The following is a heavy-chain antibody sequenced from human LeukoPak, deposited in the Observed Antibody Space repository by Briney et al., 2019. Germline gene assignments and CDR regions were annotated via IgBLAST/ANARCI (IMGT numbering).Heavy chain of an antibody. D-gene: IGHD2-2*01. CDR3: ARGTLVVPAAHPGMDV. CDR2: INHSGST. CDR1: GGSFSGYY. J-gene: IGHJ6*04. V-gene: IGHV4-34*01. Sequence: PSETLSLTCAVYGGSFSGYYWSWIRQPPVKGLEWIGEINHSGSTNYNPSLKSRVTISVDTSKNQFSLKLSSVTAADTAVYYCARGTLVVPAAHPGMDVWGKGTTVTVSS.